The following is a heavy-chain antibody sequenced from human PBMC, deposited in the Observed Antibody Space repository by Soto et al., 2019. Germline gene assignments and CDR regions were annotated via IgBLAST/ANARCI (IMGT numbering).Heavy chain of an antibody. CDR2: VYYAGTT. Sequence: SETLSLTCTVSGASLSSRSYYWTWIRQPPGKGLEWIGSVYYAGTTKYNPSLNNRATILLDTSKSQFSLRLRSVTAADTAVYFCTRESKLEDTSFDPWGQGTLVTVSS. CDR3: TRESKLEDTSFDP. D-gene: IGHD1-1*01. V-gene: IGHV4-61*01. J-gene: IGHJ5*02. CDR1: GASLSSRSYY.